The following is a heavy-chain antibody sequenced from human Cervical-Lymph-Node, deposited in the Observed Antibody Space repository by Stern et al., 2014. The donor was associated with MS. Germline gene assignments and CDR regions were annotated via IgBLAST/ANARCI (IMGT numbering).Heavy chain of an antibody. Sequence: EVQLVESGGDLGQPGGSLRLSCAASGFNLRDYSMSWVRQAPGKGLEWVSFVSNTGTAIYYADSVKGRFTISRDMASNSLYLQMNSLRDEDTAVYYCVRTWRENTFDSWGQGILVTVSS. CDR2: VSNTGTAI. V-gene: IGHV3-48*02. J-gene: IGHJ4*02. D-gene: IGHD5-24*01. CDR1: GFNLRDYS. CDR3: VRTWRENTFDS.